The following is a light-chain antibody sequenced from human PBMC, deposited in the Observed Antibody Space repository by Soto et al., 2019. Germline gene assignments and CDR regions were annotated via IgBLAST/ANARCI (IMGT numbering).Light chain of an antibody. J-gene: IGKJ1*01. CDR3: QRYGSSLTWT. V-gene: IGKV3-20*01. CDR2: GAS. Sequence: EIVLTQSPGSLSLSPGERATLSCRASQSVSSSSLAWYQQKPCQAPRLLIYGASSRPTGIPDRFSGSGSGTDFTLTISRLEPEDFAVYYCQRYGSSLTWTFGQGTKVEIK. CDR1: QSVSSSS.